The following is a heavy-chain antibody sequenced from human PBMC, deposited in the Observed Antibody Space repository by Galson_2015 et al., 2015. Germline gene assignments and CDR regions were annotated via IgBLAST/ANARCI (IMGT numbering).Heavy chain of an antibody. Sequence: SLRLSCAASGFTFSNYAMSWVRQAPGKGLEWVSAISGSDSSTYYADSVKDRFTISRDNSKNTLFLQMNSLRAEDTAVHYCAKRSEESGAFDIWGQGTMVTVSS. CDR3: AKRSEESGAFDI. D-gene: IGHD6-25*01. CDR2: ISGSDSST. CDR1: GFTFSNYA. J-gene: IGHJ3*02. V-gene: IGHV3-23*01.